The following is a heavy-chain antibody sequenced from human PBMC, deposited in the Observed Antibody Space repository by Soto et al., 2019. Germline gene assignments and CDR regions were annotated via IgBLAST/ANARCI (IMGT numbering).Heavy chain of an antibody. V-gene: IGHV3-21*06. Sequence: GGSLRLSCAASGFTFTRYSMNWVRQAPGKGLEWVSSISSTTNYIYYGDSMKGRFTISRDNAKNSLYLEMNSLRAEDTAIYYCERDIGDKTSRWNDDFDIWGQGTMVTV. CDR1: GFTFTRYS. J-gene: IGHJ3*02. CDR2: ISSTTNYI. CDR3: ERDIGDKTSRWNDDFDI. D-gene: IGHD6-13*01.